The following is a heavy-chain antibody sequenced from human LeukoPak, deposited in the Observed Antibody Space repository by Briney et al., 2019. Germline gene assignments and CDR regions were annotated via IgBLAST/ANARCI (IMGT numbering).Heavy chain of an antibody. V-gene: IGHV4-59*08. CDR3: AGGGYSYGPIDY. CDR1: GGSISSYY. Sequence: SATLSLTCTVSGGSISSYYWSWIRQPPGKGPEWIGYIYYSGSTNYNPSLKSRVTISVDTSKNQFSLKLSSVTAADTAVYYCAGGGYSYGPIDYWGQGTLVTVSS. D-gene: IGHD5-18*01. J-gene: IGHJ4*02. CDR2: IYYSGST.